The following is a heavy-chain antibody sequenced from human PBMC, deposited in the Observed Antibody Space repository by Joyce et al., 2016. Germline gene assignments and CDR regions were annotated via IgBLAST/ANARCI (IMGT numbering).Heavy chain of an antibody. CDR2: IYFHGNP. CDR3: ARDGGDYDYYMDV. V-gene: IGHV4-31*03. J-gene: IGHJ6*03. D-gene: IGHD3-3*01. Sequence: QVQLQESGPGLVKPSQTLSLTCTVSGGSISSGFYYWSWLRQHPGKGLEWIGYIYFHGNPYYNPSLRGRVTISVDTSKNQFSLKLSSMTAADTAVYYCARDGGDYDYYMDVWGKGTTVTVSS. CDR1: GGSISSGFYY.